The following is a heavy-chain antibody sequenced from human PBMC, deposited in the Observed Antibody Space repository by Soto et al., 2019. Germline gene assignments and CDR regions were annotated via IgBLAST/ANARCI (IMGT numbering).Heavy chain of an antibody. CDR1: GGSIISHY. J-gene: IGHJ4*02. D-gene: IGHD2-15*01. CDR3: ARGGWSLDY. CDR2: IHYSGNT. V-gene: IGHV4-59*11. Sequence: QVQLQESGPGLVKPSETLSLTCSVSGGSIISHYWSWIRQPPGKGLEWIGYIHYSGNTDYNPSLKSRLTISVDTSKNQFSLKLSSVTAADTAVYYCARGGWSLDYWGQGTLVTVSS.